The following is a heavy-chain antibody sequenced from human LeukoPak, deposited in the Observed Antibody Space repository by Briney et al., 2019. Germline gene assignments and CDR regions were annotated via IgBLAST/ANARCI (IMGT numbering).Heavy chain of an antibody. D-gene: IGHD6-13*01. Sequence: SETLSLTCTVSGGSISSYYWSWIRQPAGKGLEWIGRIYTSGSTNYNPSLKSRVTMSVDTSKNQFSLKLSSVTAADTAVYHCASGYSSSWYSYWGQGTLVTVSS. CDR2: IYTSGST. J-gene: IGHJ4*02. V-gene: IGHV4-4*07. CDR3: ASGYSSSWYSY. CDR1: GGSISSYY.